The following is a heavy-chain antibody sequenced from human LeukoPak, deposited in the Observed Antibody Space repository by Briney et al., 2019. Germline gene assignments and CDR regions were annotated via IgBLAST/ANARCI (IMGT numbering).Heavy chain of an antibody. CDR2: INPDSGGT. V-gene: IGHV1-2*02. J-gene: IGHJ4*02. CDR3: ARDWSGVYCTGGSCQSLDY. D-gene: IGHD2-15*01. Sequence: ASVKVSCKASGYTFTSYGISWVRQAPGQGLEWMGWINPDSGGTNYAQNFQGRVTMTRDTSVSTAYMELSSLRSDDTAVYYCARDWSGVYCTGGSCQSLDYWGQGTLVTVSS. CDR1: GYTFTSYG.